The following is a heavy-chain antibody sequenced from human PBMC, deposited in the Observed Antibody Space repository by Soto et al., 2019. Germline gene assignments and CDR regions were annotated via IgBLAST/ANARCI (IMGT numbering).Heavy chain of an antibody. Sequence: EVQLLESGGGLVQPGGSLRLSCAASGFTFSSYTMSWVRQGPGKGLEWVSGISSSGGSTVYADSVKGRFTISRDNFKNTLYLQMNSLRAEGTAVYYCAKGWGEYWGQGTPVTVSS. V-gene: IGHV3-23*01. J-gene: IGHJ4*02. CDR3: AKGWGEY. CDR1: GFTFSSYT. D-gene: IGHD7-27*01. CDR2: ISSSGGST.